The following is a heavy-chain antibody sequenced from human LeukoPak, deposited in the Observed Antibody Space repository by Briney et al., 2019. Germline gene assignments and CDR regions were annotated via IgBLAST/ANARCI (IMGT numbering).Heavy chain of an antibody. CDR3: TRHVDTAMDY. CDR2: IRSKANSYAT. V-gene: IGHV3-73*01. CDR1: GFTFSGSA. J-gene: IGHJ4*02. D-gene: IGHD5-18*01. Sequence: GGSLKLSCAASGFTFSGSAMHWVRQASGKGLEWVGRIRSKANSYATAYAASVKGRFTISRGDSKNTAYLQMNSLKTEDTAVYYCTRHVDTAMDYWGQGTLVTVSS.